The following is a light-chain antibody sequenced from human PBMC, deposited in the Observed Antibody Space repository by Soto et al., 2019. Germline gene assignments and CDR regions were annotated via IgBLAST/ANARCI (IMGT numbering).Light chain of an antibody. J-gene: IGKJ1*01. Sequence: EIVMTQSPATLSVSPGERATLSCRASQSVSSNLAWYQQKPGQAPRLLIYGASTRATGIPARFSGSGSGTEFTLTISSLQSEDFAVYYCPQYNNWPPTFGQGTKVDI. CDR2: GAS. CDR3: PQYNNWPPT. V-gene: IGKV3-15*01. CDR1: QSVSSN.